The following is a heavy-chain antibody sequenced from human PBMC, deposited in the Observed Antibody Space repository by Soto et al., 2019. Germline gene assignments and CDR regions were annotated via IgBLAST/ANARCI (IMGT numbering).Heavy chain of an antibody. CDR2: VNRDGSST. J-gene: IGHJ4*02. CDR1: GFTFSNDW. Sequence: EVQLVESGGGLVQPGGSLRLSCAASGFTFSNDWMHWVRQAPGKGLVWVSRVNRDGSSTNYADSVKGRFTISRDNAKNTLYLKMNSLRGEDTAIYFWARGRSGIYASDYWGQGTLDTVSS. D-gene: IGHD1-26*01. V-gene: IGHV3-74*01. CDR3: ARGRSGIYASDY.